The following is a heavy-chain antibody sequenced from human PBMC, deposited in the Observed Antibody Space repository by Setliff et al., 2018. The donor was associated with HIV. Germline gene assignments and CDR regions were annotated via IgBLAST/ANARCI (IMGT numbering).Heavy chain of an antibody. CDR2: IIPIFGST. Sequence: SVKVSCKASGGTFSNYAISWVRQAPGQGLEWMGGIIPIFGSTKYAQKFQDRVIITADESTHTADMELSSLRSEDTAVYYCARDDHYYDSGSYYSDWYFDLWGRGTLVTVSS. CDR1: GGTFSNYA. CDR3: ARDDHYYDSGSYYSDWYFDL. D-gene: IGHD3-10*01. J-gene: IGHJ2*01. V-gene: IGHV1-69*13.